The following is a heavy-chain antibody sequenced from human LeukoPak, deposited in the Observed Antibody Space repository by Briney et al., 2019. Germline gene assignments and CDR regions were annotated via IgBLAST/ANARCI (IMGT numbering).Heavy chain of an antibody. CDR1: GGSFSGYY. D-gene: IGHD3-22*01. V-gene: IGHV4-34*01. CDR3: ARGKRITMIVVVTQPFQH. Sequence: PSETLSLTCAVYGGSFSGYYWSWIRQPPGKGLEWIGEINHRGSTNYNPSLKSRVTISVDTSKNQFSLKLSSVTAADTAVYYCARGKRITMIVVVTQPFQHWGQGTLVTVSS. J-gene: IGHJ1*01. CDR2: INHRGST.